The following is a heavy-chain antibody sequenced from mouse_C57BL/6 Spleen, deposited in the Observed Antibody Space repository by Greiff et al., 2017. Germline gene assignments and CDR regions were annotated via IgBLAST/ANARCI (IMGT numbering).Heavy chain of an antibody. CDR1: GYTFTSYG. J-gene: IGHJ4*01. V-gene: IGHV1-81*01. D-gene: IGHD5-1*01. Sequence: VQLQPSGAELARPGASVKLSCQASGYTFTSYGISWVKQRTGQGLEWIGEIYPRSGNTYYNEKFKGKATLTADKSSSTAYMELRSLTSEDSAVYFCARDLPSYYYAMDYWGQGTSVTVSS. CDR3: ARDLPSYYYAMDY. CDR2: IYPRSGNT.